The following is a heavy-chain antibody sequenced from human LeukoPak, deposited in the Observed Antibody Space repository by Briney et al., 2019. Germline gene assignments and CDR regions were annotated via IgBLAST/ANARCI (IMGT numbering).Heavy chain of an antibody. CDR1: GYSFTSYW. D-gene: IGHD6-13*01. CDR3: AIAAAGYYYYGMDV. J-gene: IGHJ6*04. Sequence: GESLRISCKGSGYSFTSYWISWVRQMPGKGLEWMGRIGPSDSYTNYSPSFQGHVTISADKSISTAYLQWSSLKASDTAMYYCAIAAAGYYYYGMDVWGKGTTVTVSS. V-gene: IGHV5-10-1*01. CDR2: IGPSDSYT.